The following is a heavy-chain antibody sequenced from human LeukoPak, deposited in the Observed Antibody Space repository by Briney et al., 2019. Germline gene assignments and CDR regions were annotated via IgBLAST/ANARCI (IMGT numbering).Heavy chain of an antibody. Sequence: GGSLRLSCAASGFTFSSYWMSWVRQAPGKGLEWVANIKQDGSEKYYVDSVKGRFTISRDNAKNSLYLQMNSLRAEDTAVYYRARGNYYDSSGYYYSFYYYYGMDVWGQGTTVTVSS. CDR1: GFTFSSYW. V-gene: IGHV3-7*03. J-gene: IGHJ6*02. CDR2: IKQDGSEK. CDR3: ARGNYYDSSGYYYSFYYYYGMDV. D-gene: IGHD3-22*01.